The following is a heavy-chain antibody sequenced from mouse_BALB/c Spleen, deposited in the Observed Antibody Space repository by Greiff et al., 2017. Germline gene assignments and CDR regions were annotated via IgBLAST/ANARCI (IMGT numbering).Heavy chain of an antibody. V-gene: IGHV5-12-1*01. Sequence: EVMLVESGGGLVKPGGSLKLSCAASGFAFSSYDMSWVRQTPEKRLEWVAYISSGGGSTYYPDTVKGRFTISRDNAKNTLYLQMSSLKSEDTAMYYCARYGSWFAYWGQGTLVTVSA. CDR2: ISSGGGST. CDR3: ARYGSWFAY. J-gene: IGHJ3*01. CDR1: GFAFSSYD. D-gene: IGHD2-2*01.